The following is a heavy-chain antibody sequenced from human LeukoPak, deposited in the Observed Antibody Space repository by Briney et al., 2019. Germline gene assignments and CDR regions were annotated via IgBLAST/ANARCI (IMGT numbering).Heavy chain of an antibody. CDR2: IYHSGST. J-gene: IGHJ4*02. CDR3: ARKQGSGWDFDY. V-gene: IGHV4-38-2*01. D-gene: IGHD6-19*01. Sequence: SETLSLTCAVSGYSISSGYYWGWIRQPPGKGLEWIGSIYHSGSTYYNPSLKSRVTISVDTSKTQSSLKLSSVTAADTAVYYCARKQGSGWDFDYWGQGTLVTVSS. CDR1: GYSISSGYY.